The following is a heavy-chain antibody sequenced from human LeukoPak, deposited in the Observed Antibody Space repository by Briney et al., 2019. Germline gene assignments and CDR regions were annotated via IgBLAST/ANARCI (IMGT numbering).Heavy chain of an antibody. CDR3: ARQDTYSSGWYRPFDY. CDR2: IYYSGST. J-gene: IGHJ4*02. V-gene: IGHV4-39*01. D-gene: IGHD6-19*01. Sequence: PSETLSLTCTVSGGSISSSSYYWGWIRQPPGKGLEWIGSIYYSGSTYYNPSLKSRVTISVDTSKNQFSLKLSSVTAADTAMYYCARQDTYSSGWYRPFDYWGQGTLVTVSS. CDR1: GGSISSSSYY.